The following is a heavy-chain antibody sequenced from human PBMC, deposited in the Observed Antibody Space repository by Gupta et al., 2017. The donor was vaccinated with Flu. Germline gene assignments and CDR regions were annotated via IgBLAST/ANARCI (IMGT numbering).Heavy chain of an antibody. D-gene: IGHD1-26*01. V-gene: IGHV4-59*01. CDR2: IRYSGST. CDR1: GGSINSYY. CDR3: ARGSPYSGSDGRYFDY. J-gene: IGHJ4*01. Sequence: QVQLQESGPGLVKTSAPLSITCPVSGGSINSYYWGWIRQPPGKGLEWLGHIRYSGSTKYNPSLKSRVTISVDTSKNQFSLRLTSVTAADTAVYYCARGSPYSGSDGRYFDYWGQGTLVTVSS.